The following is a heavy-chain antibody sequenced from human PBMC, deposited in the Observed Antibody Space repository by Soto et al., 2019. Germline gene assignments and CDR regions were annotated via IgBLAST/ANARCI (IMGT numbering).Heavy chain of an antibody. CDR1: GGSISSGDYY. V-gene: IGHV4-30-4*02. CDR2: IYYSGST. J-gene: IGHJ4*02. CDR3: ATSYGNAWYTY. Sequence: SETLSLTCTVSGGSISSGDYYWSWIRQPPGKGLEWIGYIYYSGSTYYNPSLKSRVTISVDTSKNQFTLKLTSVTAADTAVYYCATSYGNAWYTYWGQGTQVTVSS. D-gene: IGHD6-13*01.